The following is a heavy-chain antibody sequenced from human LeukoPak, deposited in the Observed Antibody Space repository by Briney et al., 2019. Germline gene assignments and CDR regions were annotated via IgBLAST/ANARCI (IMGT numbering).Heavy chain of an antibody. Sequence: KSSETLSLTCAVSGGSISSSNWWSWVRQPPGKGLEWIGEIYHSGSTYYNPSLKSRVTISIDTSKNQFSLKLSSMTAADTAVYYCARFIAAASPSYWGQGTLVTVSS. D-gene: IGHD6-13*01. CDR3: ARFIAAASPSY. CDR1: GGSISSSNW. CDR2: IYHSGST. V-gene: IGHV4-4*02. J-gene: IGHJ4*02.